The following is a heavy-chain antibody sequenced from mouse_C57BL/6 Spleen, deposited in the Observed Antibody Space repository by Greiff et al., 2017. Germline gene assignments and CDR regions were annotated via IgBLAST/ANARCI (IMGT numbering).Heavy chain of an antibody. Sequence: VQLQESGPELVKPGASVKISCKASGYAFSSSWMNWVKQRPGKGLEWIGRIDPGDGDTNYNGKFKGKATVTTDKSSSTAYMQLSSLTSEDSAVYFCARVTRENYWGQGTTLTVSS. J-gene: IGHJ2*01. CDR1: GYAFSSSW. CDR3: ARVTRENY. D-gene: IGHD2-3*01. V-gene: IGHV1-82*01. CDR2: IDPGDGDT.